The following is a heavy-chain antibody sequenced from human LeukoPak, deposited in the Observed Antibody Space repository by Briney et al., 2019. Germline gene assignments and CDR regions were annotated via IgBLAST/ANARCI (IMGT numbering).Heavy chain of an antibody. D-gene: IGHD6-6*01. J-gene: IGHJ4*02. CDR2: VSNDGGIK. CDR3: AREYGSSGDFDS. Sequence: GGSLRLSCAASGFTFSAYYMHWVRQAPGKGLEWVALVSNDGGIKYYGASVRGRYTISRDNPENTLYLQMNSLRAEDTAVYYCAREYGSSGDFDSWGQGTLVTVSS. CDR1: GFTFSAYY. V-gene: IGHV3-30*03.